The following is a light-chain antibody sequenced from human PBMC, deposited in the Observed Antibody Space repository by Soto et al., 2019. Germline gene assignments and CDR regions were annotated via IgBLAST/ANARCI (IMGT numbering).Light chain of an antibody. CDR1: NIGSKN. J-gene: IGLJ2*01. V-gene: IGLV3-9*01. CDR3: QVWDSSTYVV. CDR2: RDS. Sequence: SYELTQPLSVSVALGQTASITCGGNNIGSKNVHWYQQKPGQAPVLVIYRDSSRPSGIPERFSGSNSGNTATLTISRAQAGDEADYYCQVWDSSTYVVFGGGTKLTVL.